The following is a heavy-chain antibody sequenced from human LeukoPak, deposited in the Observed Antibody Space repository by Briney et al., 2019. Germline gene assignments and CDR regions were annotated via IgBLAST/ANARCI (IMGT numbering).Heavy chain of an antibody. J-gene: IGHJ4*02. D-gene: IGHD2-15*01. V-gene: IGHV3-30*02. Sequence: GESLRLSCATSGFSFSFYGMHWVRQAPGKGLEWVAFIQNDGSFTFYADSVQGRFSISRDNSKNTLFLQMNSLRAGDTALYYCAKTSDQLLYSKFDFWGQGTLVTVSS. CDR3: AKTSDQLLYSKFDF. CDR1: GFSFSFYG. CDR2: IQNDGSFT.